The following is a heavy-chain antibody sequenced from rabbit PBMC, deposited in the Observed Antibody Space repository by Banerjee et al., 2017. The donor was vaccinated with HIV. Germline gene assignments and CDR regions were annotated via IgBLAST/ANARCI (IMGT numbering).Heavy chain of an antibody. CDR3: ARDAWGAEDFDL. Sequence: QEQLVESGGDLVKPGASLTLTCTASGFSFSSSYWICWVRQAPGKGLEWIACIWTGSGTIYYASWAKGRFTISKTSSTTVTLQMTSLTVADTATYFCARDAWGAEDFDLWGPGTLVTVS. V-gene: IGHV1S45*01. J-gene: IGHJ4*01. CDR2: IWTGSGTI. CDR1: GFSFSSSYW. D-gene: IGHD4-1*01.